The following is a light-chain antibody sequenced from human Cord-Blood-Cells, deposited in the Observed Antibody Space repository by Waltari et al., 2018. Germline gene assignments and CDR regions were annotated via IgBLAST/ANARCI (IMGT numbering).Light chain of an antibody. Sequence: EIVLTHSPATLPLSPGERATPSCRASQSVSSYLAWYQQKPGQAPRLLIYDASNRGTGIPARFSGSGSGTDFTLTISSLEPEDFAVYYCQQRSNWPRTFGQGTKVEIK. J-gene: IGKJ1*01. CDR2: DAS. CDR1: QSVSSY. V-gene: IGKV3-11*01. CDR3: QQRSNWPRT.